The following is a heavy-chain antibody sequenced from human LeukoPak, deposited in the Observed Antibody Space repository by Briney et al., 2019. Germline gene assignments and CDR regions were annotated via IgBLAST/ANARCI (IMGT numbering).Heavy chain of an antibody. J-gene: IGHJ4*02. CDR2: INPNSGGT. CDR3: ARDRSSSSWYSDFDY. V-gene: IGHV1-2*06. Sequence: GASVKVSCKASGYTFTGYYMHWVRQAPGQGLGWMGRINPNSGGTNYAQKFQGRVTMTRDTSISTAYMELSRLRSDDTAVYYCARDRSSSSWYSDFDYWGQGTLVTVSS. CDR1: GYTFTGYY. D-gene: IGHD6-13*01.